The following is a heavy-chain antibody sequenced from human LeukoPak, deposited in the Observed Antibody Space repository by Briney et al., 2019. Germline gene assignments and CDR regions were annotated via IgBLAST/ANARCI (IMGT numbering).Heavy chain of an antibody. D-gene: IGHD3-3*01. CDR2: IWYDGSNK. J-gene: IGHJ4*02. CDR1: GFTLSSYA. CDR3: ARELPPLEKYYFDY. V-gene: IGHV3-33*08. Sequence: GGSLRLSCGASGFTLSSYAMSWVRQAPGKGLQWVAVIWYDGSNKYYADSVKGRFTISRDNSKNTLSLQMNSLRAEDTAVYYCARELPPLEKYYFDYWGQGTLVTVSS.